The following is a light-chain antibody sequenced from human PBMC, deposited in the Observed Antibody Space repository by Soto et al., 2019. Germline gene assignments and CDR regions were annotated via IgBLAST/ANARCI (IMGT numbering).Light chain of an antibody. J-gene: IGKJ5*01. Sequence: EIVMTQSPATLSVSPGESATLSCRASQSVSSNLAWHQQKPGQAPRILMYDASTRATGISARFSGSGSGTEFTPAITGLQSDDFAVYCCQQYHNWPITLGQGTRLEI. CDR2: DAS. CDR3: QQYHNWPIT. V-gene: IGKV3-15*01. CDR1: QSVSSN.